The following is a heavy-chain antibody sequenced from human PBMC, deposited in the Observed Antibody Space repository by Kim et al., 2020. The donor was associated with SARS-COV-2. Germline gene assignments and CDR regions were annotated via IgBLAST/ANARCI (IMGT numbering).Heavy chain of an antibody. Sequence: SETLSLTCTVSGGSISSRSYYWVWIRQPPGKGLEWIGSIYYSGNTNYKPSLKSRVSTSTDTSKNHFTLKLSSVTAADTAVYYCAGSVTRYGDQGWFDPWGQGTLVTVSS. CDR2: IYYSGNT. CDR1: GGSISSRSYY. D-gene: IGHD2-21*02. V-gene: IGHV4-39*02. CDR3: AGSVTRYGDQGWFDP. J-gene: IGHJ5*02.